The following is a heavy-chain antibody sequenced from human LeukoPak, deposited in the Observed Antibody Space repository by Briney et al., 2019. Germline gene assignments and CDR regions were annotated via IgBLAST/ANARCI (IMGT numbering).Heavy chain of an antibody. CDR1: GFTFSSYG. D-gene: IGHD2-15*01. CDR2: IRYDGSNK. CDR3: AKDPRYFIVVVVAATSSYFDY. Sequence: PGGSLRLSCAASGFTFSSYGMHWVRQAPGKGLEWVAFIRYDGSNKYYADSVKGRFTISRDNPKNTLYLQMNSLRAEDTAVYYCAKDPRYFIVVVVAATSSYFDYWGQGTLVTVSS. V-gene: IGHV3-30*02. J-gene: IGHJ4*02.